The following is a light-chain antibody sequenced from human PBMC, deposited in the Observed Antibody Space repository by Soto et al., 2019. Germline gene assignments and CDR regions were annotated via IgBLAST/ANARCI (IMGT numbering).Light chain of an antibody. CDR1: QSVSSSY. Sequence: EIVLTQSPGTLSLSPGERATLSCRASQSVSSSYLAWYQQKPGQAPRLLIYGASGRATGIPDRFSGSGSGTDFTLTISRLKPEDFAVYYCQQYRSASYTFGQGTKLEIK. J-gene: IGKJ2*01. CDR2: GAS. V-gene: IGKV3-20*01. CDR3: QQYRSASYT.